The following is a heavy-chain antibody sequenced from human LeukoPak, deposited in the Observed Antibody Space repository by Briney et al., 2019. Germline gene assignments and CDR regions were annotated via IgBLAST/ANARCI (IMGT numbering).Heavy chain of an antibody. CDR2: FNSGGNT. CDR1: GFTVSYSY. CDR3: ARDTVTTFRFRDYYYYGMDV. V-gene: IGHV3-66*01. Sequence: PGGSLRLSCAASGFTVSYSYMSWVRQAPGKGLEWVSAFNSGGNTFYTDSVKGRFTISRDNSKNTLYLQMNSLRAEDTAVYYCARDTVTTFRFRDYYYYGMDVWGQGTTVTVSS. D-gene: IGHD4-17*01. J-gene: IGHJ6*02.